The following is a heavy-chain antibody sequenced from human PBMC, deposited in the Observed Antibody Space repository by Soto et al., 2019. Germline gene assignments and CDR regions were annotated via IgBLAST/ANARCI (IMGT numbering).Heavy chain of an antibody. CDR3: ARVFEYYDILTGPNYGMDG. CDR2: INTNTGNP. CDR1: GYTFTSYA. J-gene: IGHJ6*02. V-gene: IGHV7-4-1*01. Sequence: ASVKVSCKASGYTFTSYAMNWVRQAPGQGLEWMGWINTNTGNPTYAQGFTGRFVFSLDTSVSTAYLQICSLKAEDTAVYYCARVFEYYDILTGPNYGMDGWGQGTTATVSS. D-gene: IGHD3-9*01.